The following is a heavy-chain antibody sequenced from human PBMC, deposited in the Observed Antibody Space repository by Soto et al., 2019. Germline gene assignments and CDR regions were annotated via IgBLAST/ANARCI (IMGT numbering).Heavy chain of an antibody. D-gene: IGHD3-9*01. V-gene: IGHV4-31*03. Sequence: SETLSLTCTVSGGSISSGGYYWSWIRQHPGKGLEWIGYIYYSGSTYYNPSLKSRVTISVDTSKNQFSLKLSSVTAADTAVYYCARAPKDILTGYYRQFLSAYFDYWGQGTLVTVSS. CDR2: IYYSGST. CDR3: ARAPKDILTGYYRQFLSAYFDY. CDR1: GGSISSGGYY. J-gene: IGHJ4*02.